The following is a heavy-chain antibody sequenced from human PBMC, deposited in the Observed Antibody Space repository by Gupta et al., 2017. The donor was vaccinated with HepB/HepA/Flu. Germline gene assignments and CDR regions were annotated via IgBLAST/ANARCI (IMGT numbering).Heavy chain of an antibody. Sequence: QVQLVESGGGVVQPGRSLRLSCAASGITFSSYAMHGGRQAPGKGLEWLAVISYHGSNKYDADFVKGRFTISRDNSKNTLFLQMNSLRVEDTAVYYCARGPYKPEGTYDLWNPYYLWGQGTLVTVSS. CDR2: ISYHGSNK. CDR3: ARGPYKPEGTYDLWNPYYL. J-gene: IGHJ5*02. CDR1: GITFSSYA. D-gene: IGHD3-3*01. V-gene: IGHV3-30-3*01.